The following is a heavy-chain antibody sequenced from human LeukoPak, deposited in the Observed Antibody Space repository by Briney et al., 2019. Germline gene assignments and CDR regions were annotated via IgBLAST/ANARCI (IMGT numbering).Heavy chain of an antibody. Sequence: PSETLSLTCTVSGGSVSSGDYYWSWIRQPPGKGLEWIGYFCHSASTYYNPSLKSRVSISVDTAKNQFSLKLTSVTAADTAVYYCASIVVAAAAIDYWGREPWSPSPQ. CDR1: GGSVSSGDYY. CDR3: ASIVVAAAAIDY. D-gene: IGHD2-15*01. V-gene: IGHV4-30-4*01. CDR2: FCHSAST. J-gene: IGHJ4*02.